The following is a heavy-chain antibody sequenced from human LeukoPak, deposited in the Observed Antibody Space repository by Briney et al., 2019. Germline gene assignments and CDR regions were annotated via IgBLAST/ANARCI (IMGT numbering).Heavy chain of an antibody. D-gene: IGHD6-19*01. CDR2: IWYDGSNK. J-gene: IGHJ4*02. V-gene: IGHV3-33*06. Sequence: GRSLRLSCAASGFTFSSYGMHWVRQAPGKGLEWVAVIWYDGSNKYYADSVKGRFTISRDNSKNTLYLQMSSLRAEDTAVYYCVKSHSGGWYYFDYWGQGILVTVSS. CDR3: VKSHSGGWYYFDY. CDR1: GFTFSSYG.